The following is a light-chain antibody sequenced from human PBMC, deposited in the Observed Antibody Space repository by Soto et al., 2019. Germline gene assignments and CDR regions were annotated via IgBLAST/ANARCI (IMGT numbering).Light chain of an antibody. V-gene: IGLV2-14*01. CDR3: TSFTTNDNGL. Sequence: QSVLTQPASVSGSPGQSITISCTDVGPYNYVSWYQHYPGKAPKLIIYEATLRPSEVSHRFSGSKSGNTASLTISWLRDEDEAHYYCTSFTTNDNGLFGTGTKVTVL. CDR1: VGPYNY. CDR2: EAT. J-gene: IGLJ1*01.